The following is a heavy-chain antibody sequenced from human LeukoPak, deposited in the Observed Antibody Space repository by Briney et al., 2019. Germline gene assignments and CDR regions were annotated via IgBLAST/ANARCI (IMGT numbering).Heavy chain of an antibody. CDR3: ARSRGVGSSWYGIDY. CDR1: GYTFTSYG. V-gene: IGHV1-18*01. CDR2: ISAYNGNT. Sequence: GASVKVSCKASGYTFTSYGISWVRQAPGQGLEWMGWISAYNGNTNYAQKLQGRVTMTTDTSTSTAYMELRSVRSDDTAVYYCARSRGVGSSWYGIDYWGQGTLVTVSS. J-gene: IGHJ4*02. D-gene: IGHD6-13*01.